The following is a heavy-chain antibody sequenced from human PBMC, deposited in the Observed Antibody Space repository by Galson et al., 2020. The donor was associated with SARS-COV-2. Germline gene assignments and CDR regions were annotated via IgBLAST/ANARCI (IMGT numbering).Heavy chain of an antibody. CDR1: AGTFSSHS. V-gene: IGHV1-69*10. CDR2: NIPKFGVP. Sequence: SAQVSCKTSAGTFSSHSINWVRQAPGQGLEWMGGNIPKFGVPNFAQKFRGRVTTTADTSSSTAYMELGSLRSEDAAVYYCARARGITLIMGGALDIWGQGTKVTVSS. D-gene: IGHD3-22*01. CDR3: ARARGITLIMGGALDI. J-gene: IGHJ3*02.